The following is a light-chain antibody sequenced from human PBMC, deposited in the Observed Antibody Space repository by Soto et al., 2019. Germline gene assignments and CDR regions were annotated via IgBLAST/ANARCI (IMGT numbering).Light chain of an antibody. CDR1: QHISSS. CDR3: QQSYVPPWT. J-gene: IGKJ1*01. V-gene: IGKV1-39*01. Sequence: DIQITQSPSSLAASILERLTISCRASQHISSSLQWHQQPAETPPKLLIYAASGLHSGVASRFSGSGSGTDFTLTISSLQPEDFATYYCQQSYVPPWTFGQGTKVDTK. CDR2: AAS.